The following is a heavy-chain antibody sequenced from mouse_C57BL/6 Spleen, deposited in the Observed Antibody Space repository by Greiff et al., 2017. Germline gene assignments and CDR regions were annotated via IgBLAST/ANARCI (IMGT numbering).Heavy chain of an antibody. J-gene: IGHJ3*01. CDR2: IDPETGGT. CDR3: SNYNSNYGAWLAY. Sequence: VQLQESGAELVRPGASVTLSCKASGYTFTDYEMHWVKQTPVHGLEWIGAIDPETGGTAYNQKFKGKAKLTADKSSSTAYMELRSRTSEDSAVYYCSNYNSNYGAWLAYWGQGTLVTVSA. CDR1: GYTFTDYE. D-gene: IGHD2-5*01. V-gene: IGHV1-15*01.